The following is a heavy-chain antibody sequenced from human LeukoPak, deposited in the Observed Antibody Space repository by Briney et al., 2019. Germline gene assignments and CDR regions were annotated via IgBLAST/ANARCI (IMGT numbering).Heavy chain of an antibody. CDR1: GYTFTNYF. CDR2: INPSGGGT. V-gene: IGHV1-46*01. Sequence: ASVKVSCKASGYTFTNYFMHWVRQAPGQGLEWMGVINPSGGGTTYAQRFQGRVTIARDTSASTIYMELSSLRFEDTAVYFCTIGLAGDWDAFDIWGLGTMVTVSS. D-gene: IGHD6-19*01. J-gene: IGHJ3*02. CDR3: TIGLAGDWDAFDI.